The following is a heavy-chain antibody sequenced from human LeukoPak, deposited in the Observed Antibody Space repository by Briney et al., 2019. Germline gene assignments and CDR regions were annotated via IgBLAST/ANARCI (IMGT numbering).Heavy chain of an antibody. V-gene: IGHV1-8*01. D-gene: IGHD6-19*01. CDR2: MNPNSGNT. CDR1: GYTFTSYD. CDR3: ARVVAVAGGPLGY. Sequence: GASVKVSCKASGYTFTSYDINWVRQATGQGLEWMGWMNPNSGNTGYAQKFQGGVTMTRNTSISTAYMELSSLRSEDTAVYYCARVVAVAGGPLGYWGQGTLVTVSS. J-gene: IGHJ4*02.